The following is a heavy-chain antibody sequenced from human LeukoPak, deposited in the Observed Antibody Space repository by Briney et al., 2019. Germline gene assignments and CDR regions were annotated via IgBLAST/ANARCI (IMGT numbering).Heavy chain of an antibody. CDR2: IWYDGSNK. J-gene: IGHJ4*02. Sequence: PGRSLRLSCAASGFTFSSYGMHWVRQAPGKGLEWVAVIWYDGSNKYYADSVKGRFTISRDNSKNTLYLQMNSLRAEDTAVYYCARDCSSTSCFDYWGQGTLVTASS. CDR3: ARDCSSTSCFDY. V-gene: IGHV3-33*01. D-gene: IGHD2-2*01. CDR1: GFTFSSYG.